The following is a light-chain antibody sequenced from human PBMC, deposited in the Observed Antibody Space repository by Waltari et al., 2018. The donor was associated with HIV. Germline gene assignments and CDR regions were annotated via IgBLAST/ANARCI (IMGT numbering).Light chain of an antibody. V-gene: IGLV1-47*01. J-gene: IGLJ1*01. Sequence: QSVLTQPPSASGTPGQRVTISCSGRSSNTGTDTVYWYQQRPGTTPKLLIYKNIQRPSGVPDRFAGSKSGTSAYLAISGLRSEDEADYYCVGWDASLSAYVFGAGTKVTVL. CDR1: SSNTGTDT. CDR3: VGWDASLSAYV. CDR2: KNI.